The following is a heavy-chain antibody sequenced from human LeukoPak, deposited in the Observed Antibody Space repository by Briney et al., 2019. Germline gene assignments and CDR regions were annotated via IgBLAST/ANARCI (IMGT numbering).Heavy chain of an antibody. J-gene: IGHJ4*02. D-gene: IGHD5-24*01. CDR2: FYNSGST. V-gene: IGHV4-59*01. CDR3: AGTTRWLAFDY. Sequence: SETLSLTCTVSGGSINSYYWSWIRQPPGKGLEWIGCFYNSGSTNYNPSLKSRVIISVDTSKNQFSLKLNSVTAADTAVYYCAGTTRWLAFDYWGQGTLVTVFS. CDR1: GGSINSYY.